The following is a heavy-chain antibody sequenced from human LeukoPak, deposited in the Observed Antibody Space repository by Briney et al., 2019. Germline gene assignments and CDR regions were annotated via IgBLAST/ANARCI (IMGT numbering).Heavy chain of an antibody. CDR2: ISSSGSTK. D-gene: IGHD3-3*01. CDR1: GFTFSDFY. CDR3: ARGQYYDFWSGYYEGRIDY. J-gene: IGHJ4*02. V-gene: IGHV3-11*04. Sequence: GGSLRLSCEASGFTFSDFYMSWIRQAPGKGPEWVSHISSSGSTKYYADSVKGRFTISRDNAKNSLYLQMNSLRAEDTAVYYCARGQYYDFWSGYYEGRIDYWGQGTLVTVSS.